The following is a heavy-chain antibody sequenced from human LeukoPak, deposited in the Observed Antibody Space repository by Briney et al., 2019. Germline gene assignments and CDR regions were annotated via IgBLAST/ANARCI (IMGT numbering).Heavy chain of an antibody. CDR1: GYTFTSYG. J-gene: IGHJ4*02. CDR2: ISAYNGNT. CDR3: ARAPQSRQWLVLPHDY. V-gene: IGHV1-18*01. Sequence: ASVTVSCKASGYTFTSYGISWVRQPPRQGLEWMGCISAYNGNTNYAQKLQGRVTMTTDTSTSTAYMELRSLRSDDTAVYYCARAPQSRQWLVLPHDYWDQGTVVMVTS. D-gene: IGHD6-19*01.